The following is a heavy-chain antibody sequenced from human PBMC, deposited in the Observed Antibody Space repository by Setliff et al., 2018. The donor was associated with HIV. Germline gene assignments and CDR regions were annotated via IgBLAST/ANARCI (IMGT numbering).Heavy chain of an antibody. V-gene: IGHV4-59*01. CDR2: VYYSGST. D-gene: IGHD2-21*01. CDR3: ARALAYCGADCPEDAFDI. CDR1: GGSFSGYY. J-gene: IGHJ3*02. Sequence: SETLSLTCAVYGGSFSGYYWSWIRQPPGKGLEWLAYVYYSGSTNYNPSLKSRVTISVDSSKNHFSLRLHSLTAADTAVYYCARALAYCGADCPEDAFDIWGQGTLVTV.